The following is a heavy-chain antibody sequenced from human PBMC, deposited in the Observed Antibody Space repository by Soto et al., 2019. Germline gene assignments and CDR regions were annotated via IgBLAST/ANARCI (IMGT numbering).Heavy chain of an antibody. D-gene: IGHD3-10*01. CDR3: ARSPKGLGNFDY. Sequence: SETLSLTCTVSGGSISNGGYYWSWIRQHPGKGLEWIGYIYYSGSTYYNSSLKSRVTMSVDTAKNQFSLKVSSVTAADTAVYYCARSPKGLGNFDYWGQGTLVTVSS. CDR2: IYYSGST. J-gene: IGHJ4*02. CDR1: GGSISNGGYY. V-gene: IGHV4-30-4*08.